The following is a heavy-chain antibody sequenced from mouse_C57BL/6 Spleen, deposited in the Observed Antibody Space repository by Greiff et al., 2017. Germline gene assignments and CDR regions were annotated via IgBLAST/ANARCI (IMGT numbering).Heavy chain of an antibody. Sequence: VQLKQSGTVLARPGASVKMSCKTSGYTFTSYWMHWVKQRPGQGLEWIGAIYPGNSDTSYNQKFKGKAKLTAVTSASTAYMELSSLTNEDSAVYYCTRTTTVVANWEDFDYWGQGTTLTVSS. D-gene: IGHD1-1*01. CDR2: IYPGNSDT. J-gene: IGHJ2*01. CDR1: GYTFTSYW. CDR3: TRTTTVVANWEDFDY. V-gene: IGHV1-5*01.